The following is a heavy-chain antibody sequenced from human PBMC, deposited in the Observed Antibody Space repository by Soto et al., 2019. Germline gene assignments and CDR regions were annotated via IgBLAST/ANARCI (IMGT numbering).Heavy chain of an antibody. CDR3: AKDLGDYDILTGPIDY. D-gene: IGHD3-9*01. CDR2: ISGSGGST. Sequence: RLSCAASGFTFSSYAMSWVRQAPGKGLEWVSAISGSGGSTYYADSVKGRFTISRDNSKNTLYLQMNSLRAEDTAVYYCAKDLGDYDILTGPIDYWGQGPLVTVSS. V-gene: IGHV3-23*01. CDR1: GFTFSSYA. J-gene: IGHJ4*02.